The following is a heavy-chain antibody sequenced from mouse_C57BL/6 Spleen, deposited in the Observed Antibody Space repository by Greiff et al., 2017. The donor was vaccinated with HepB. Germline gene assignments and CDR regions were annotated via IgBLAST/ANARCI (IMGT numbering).Heavy chain of an antibody. D-gene: IGHD2-5*01. Sequence: QVQLKQSGPELVKPGASVKISCKASGYAFSSSWMNWVKQRPGKGLEWIGRIYPGDGDTNYNGKFKGKATLTADKSSSTAYMQLSSLTSEDSAVYFCARAESTAYYSNYFDYWGQGTTLTVSS. V-gene: IGHV1-82*01. CDR3: ARAESTAYYSNYFDY. CDR2: IYPGDGDT. J-gene: IGHJ2*01. CDR1: GYAFSSSW.